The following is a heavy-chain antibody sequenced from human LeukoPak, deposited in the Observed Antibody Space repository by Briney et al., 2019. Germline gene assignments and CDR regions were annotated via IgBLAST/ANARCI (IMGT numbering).Heavy chain of an antibody. CDR2: INPNSGGT. Sequence: GASVKVSCKASGYTFTGYYMHWVRQAPGQGLEWMGWINPNSGGTNYAQKFQGRVTMTRDTSISTAYMELSRLRSDDTAVYYCARDLRYCSSTSCQQPGGLDPWGQGTLDTVSS. J-gene: IGHJ5*02. D-gene: IGHD2-2*01. CDR1: GYTFTGYY. CDR3: ARDLRYCSSTSCQQPGGLDP. V-gene: IGHV1-2*02.